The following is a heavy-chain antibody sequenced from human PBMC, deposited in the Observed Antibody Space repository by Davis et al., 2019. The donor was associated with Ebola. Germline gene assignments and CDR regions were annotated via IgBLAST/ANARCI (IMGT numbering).Heavy chain of an antibody. CDR1: GGSISNYY. J-gene: IGHJ5*02. CDR2: IFYSGAT. CDR3: ARVHETATSYNYFDP. V-gene: IGHV4-59*01. D-gene: IGHD5-24*01. Sequence: MPSETLSLTCTVSGGSISNYYWTWIRQPPGKGLEWIGYIFYSGATNYNPSLKSRLTMSINTSKNQFSLKLSSVTAADSAIYYCARVHETATSYNYFDPWGQGTLVTVSS.